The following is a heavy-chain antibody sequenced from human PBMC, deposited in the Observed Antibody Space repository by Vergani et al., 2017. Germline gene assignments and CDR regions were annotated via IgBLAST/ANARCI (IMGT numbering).Heavy chain of an antibody. CDR1: GFTFSSYA. CDR3: ARDIYGDYVEDVDY. V-gene: IGHV3-30-3*01. D-gene: IGHD4-17*01. Sequence: QVQLVESGGGVVQPGRSLRLSCAASGFTFSSYAMHWVRQAPGKGLEWVAVISYDGSNKYYADSVKGRFTISRDNSKNTLYLQMNSLRAEDTAVYYCARDIYGDYVEDVDYWGQGTLVTVSS. CDR2: ISYDGSNK. J-gene: IGHJ4*02.